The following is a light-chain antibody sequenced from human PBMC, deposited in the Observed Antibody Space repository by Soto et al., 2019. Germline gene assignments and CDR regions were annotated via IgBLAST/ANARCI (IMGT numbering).Light chain of an antibody. CDR3: SSYTSSTTQV. Sequence: QSALTQPASVSGSPGQSITISCAGTSSDVGAYNYVSWYQQHPGKAPKLVIYEVGDRPSGVSNRFSGSKSGNTASLTISGPQAEDEADYYCSSYTSSTTQVFGGGTKVTV. CDR2: EVG. CDR1: SSDVGAYNY. J-gene: IGLJ3*02. V-gene: IGLV2-14*01.